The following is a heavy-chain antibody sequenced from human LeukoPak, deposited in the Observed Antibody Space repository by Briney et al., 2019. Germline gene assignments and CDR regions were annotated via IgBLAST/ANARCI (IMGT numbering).Heavy chain of an antibody. CDR3: ARRGYSSSYYYDSMAV. V-gene: IGHV4-39*01. CDR2: IYYSGST. Sequence: SETLSLTSTVSGGSISSSSHYWGWIRQPPGKGLEWIGSIYYSGSTYYNPSLKSRVTISVDTSKNQFSLKLSSVTAADTAVYYCARRGYSSSYYYDSMAVWGKRTTVTVSS. CDR1: GGSISSSSHY. J-gene: IGHJ6*03. D-gene: IGHD5-18*01.